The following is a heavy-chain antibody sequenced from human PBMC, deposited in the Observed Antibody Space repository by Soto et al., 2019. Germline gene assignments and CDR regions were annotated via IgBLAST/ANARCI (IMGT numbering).Heavy chain of an antibody. CDR1: GGSISPYY. J-gene: IGHJ5*02. CDR3: ARLGAYHQSLYP. V-gene: IGHV4-59*08. CDR2: IYYGGTS. D-gene: IGHD2-21*01. Sequence: SETLSLTCTVSGGSISPYYWSWIRQPPGKGLEWVGYIYYGGTSSYNPSLKSRITIALETSKSQISLRLTSVTAADTAVYYCARLGAYHQSLYPWGPGTLVPVSS.